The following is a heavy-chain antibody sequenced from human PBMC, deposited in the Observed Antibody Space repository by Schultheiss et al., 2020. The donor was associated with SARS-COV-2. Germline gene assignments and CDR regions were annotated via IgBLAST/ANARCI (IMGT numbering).Heavy chain of an antibody. CDR1: GFTVSSNY. CDR3: ARESGESRNDAFDI. Sequence: GGSLRLSCAASGFTVSSNYMSWVRQAPGKGLEWVSVIYSGGSTYYADSVKGRFTISRDNSKNTLFLQMNSLRAEDTAVYYCARESGESRNDAFDIWGQGTMVTVSS. V-gene: IGHV3-53*05. J-gene: IGHJ3*02. CDR2: IYSGGST. D-gene: IGHD6-25*01.